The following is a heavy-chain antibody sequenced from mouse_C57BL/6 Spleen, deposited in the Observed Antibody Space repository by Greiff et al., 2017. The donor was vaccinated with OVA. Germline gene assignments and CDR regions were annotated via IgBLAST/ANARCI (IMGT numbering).Heavy chain of an antibody. CDR3: ARHYGSSYPYFDV. CDR2: ISYSGST. D-gene: IGHD1-1*01. Sequence: DVKLVESGPGLAKPSQTLSLTCSVTGYSITSDYWNWIRKFPGNKLEYMGYISYSGSTYYNPSLKSRISITRDTSKNQYYLQLNSVTTEDTATYYCARHYGSSYPYFDVWGTGTTVTVSS. CDR1: GYSITSDY. V-gene: IGHV3-8*01. J-gene: IGHJ1*03.